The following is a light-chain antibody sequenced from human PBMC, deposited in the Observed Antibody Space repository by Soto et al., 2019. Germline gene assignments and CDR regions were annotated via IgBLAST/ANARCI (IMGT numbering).Light chain of an antibody. Sequence: IQMTQSHSTLSASVGERVTITCRASQSISSWLAWYQQKPGKAPKLVIYAASNLQSGVPSRFSGSGSGTDFTLTISSLQPEDFATYYCLQDYDFPFTFGPGTKVDIK. V-gene: IGKV1-6*01. J-gene: IGKJ3*01. CDR3: LQDYDFPFT. CDR2: AAS. CDR1: QSISSW.